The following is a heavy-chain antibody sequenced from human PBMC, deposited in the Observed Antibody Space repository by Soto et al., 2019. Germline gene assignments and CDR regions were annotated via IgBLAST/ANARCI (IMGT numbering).Heavy chain of an antibody. D-gene: IGHD2-15*01. V-gene: IGHV1-69*13. J-gene: IGHJ3*02. CDR3: ARSRGYCSGGSCYRYYDSSGYYFLGAFDI. Sequence: SVKVSCKASGGTFSSYAISWVRQAPGQGLEWMGGIIPIFGTANYAQKFQGRVTITADESTSTAYMELSSLRSEDTAVYYCARSRGYCSGGSCYRYYDSSGYYFLGAFDIWGQGTMVTVSS. CDR1: GGTFSSYA. CDR2: IIPIFGTA.